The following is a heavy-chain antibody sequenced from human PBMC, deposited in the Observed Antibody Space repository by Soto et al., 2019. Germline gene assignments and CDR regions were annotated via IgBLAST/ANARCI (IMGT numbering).Heavy chain of an antibody. CDR3: ARYDFWSGYSTTNIDY. CDR1: GFTFSSYS. Sequence: EVQLVESGGGLVKPGGSLRLSCAASGFTFSSYSMNWVRQAPGKGLEWVSSISSSSSYIYYADSVKGRFTISRDNAKNSLYLQMNSLRAEDTAVYYCARYDFWSGYSTTNIDYWGQGTLVTVSS. V-gene: IGHV3-21*01. CDR2: ISSSSSYI. D-gene: IGHD3-3*01. J-gene: IGHJ4*02.